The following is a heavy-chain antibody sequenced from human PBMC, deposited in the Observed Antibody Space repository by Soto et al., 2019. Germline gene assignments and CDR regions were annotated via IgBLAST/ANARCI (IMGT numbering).Heavy chain of an antibody. Sequence: EVQLLESGGGLVQPGGSLRLSCAASGFTFSSYAMSWVRQAPGKGLEWVSAISGSGGSTYYADSVKGRFTISRDNSKNTLYRQMNSLRAEDTAVYYCARGSYFLLCSTTNRLDYWGQGTLVTVSS. CDR1: GFTFSSYA. D-gene: IGHD1-26*01. CDR3: ARGSYFLLCSTTNRLDY. J-gene: IGHJ4*02. V-gene: IGHV3-23*01. CDR2: ISGSGGST.